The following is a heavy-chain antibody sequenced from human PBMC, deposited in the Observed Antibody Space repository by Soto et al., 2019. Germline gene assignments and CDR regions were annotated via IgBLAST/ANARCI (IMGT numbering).Heavy chain of an antibody. D-gene: IGHD2-8*02. Sequence: ASVKVSCKASGYTFTSYGISWVRQAPGQGLEWMGWISAYNGNTNYAQKLQGRVTMTTDTSTSTAYMELRSLRSDDTAVYYCAGDRGVYQTGYCGMDVGGQATTVTVSS. CDR3: AGDRGVYQTGYCGMDV. CDR1: GYTFTSYG. J-gene: IGHJ6*02. V-gene: IGHV1-18*01. CDR2: ISAYNGNT.